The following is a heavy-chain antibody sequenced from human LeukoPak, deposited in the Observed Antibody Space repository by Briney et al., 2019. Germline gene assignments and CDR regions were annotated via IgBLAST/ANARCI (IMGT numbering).Heavy chain of an antibody. CDR2: ISPNTGGT. J-gene: IGHJ4*02. CDR1: GYTFTDYY. D-gene: IGHD4-17*01. V-gene: IGHV1-2*02. Sequence: AAVKVSCKASGYTFTDYYMHWVRQAPGQGLELMGWISPNTGGTNYAQKFEGRVTMTRGTSIRTAYMELSRLTSDDTAVYYCARDTKTTVTTAGYWGQGTLVTVSS. CDR3: ARDTKTTVTTAGY.